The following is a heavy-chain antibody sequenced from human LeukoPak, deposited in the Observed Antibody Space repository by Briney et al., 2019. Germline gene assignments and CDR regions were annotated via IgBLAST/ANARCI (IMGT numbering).Heavy chain of an antibody. J-gene: IGHJ5*02. CDR2: IYYSGST. CDR1: GVSISSYY. Sequence: SETLSLTCTVSGVSISSYYWSWIRQPPGKGLEWIGYIYYSGSTNYNPSLKSRVTISVDTSKNQFSLKLSSVTAADTAVYYCARHYDSSGYYPGWFDPWGQGTLVTVSS. V-gene: IGHV4-59*08. D-gene: IGHD3-22*01. CDR3: ARHYDSSGYYPGWFDP.